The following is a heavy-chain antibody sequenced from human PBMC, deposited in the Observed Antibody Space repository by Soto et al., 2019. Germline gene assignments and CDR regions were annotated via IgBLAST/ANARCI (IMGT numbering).Heavy chain of an antibody. J-gene: IGHJ4*02. D-gene: IGHD4-17*01. CDR3: ARGALRWSTSWDFDY. V-gene: IGHV4-30-2*01. CDR1: GGSISSGGYS. Sequence: TLSLTCAVSGGSISSGGYSWSWIRQPPGKGLEWIGYIYDSGSTYYNPSLKSRVTISVDRSKNQFSLKLSPVTAADTAVYYCARGALRWSTSWDFDYWGQGILVTVS. CDR2: IYDSGST.